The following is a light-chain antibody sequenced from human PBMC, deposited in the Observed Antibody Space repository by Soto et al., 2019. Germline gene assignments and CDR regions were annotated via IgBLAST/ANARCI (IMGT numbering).Light chain of an antibody. CDR3: QSYDSSLSGHYV. CDR2: GNS. J-gene: IGLJ1*01. CDR1: SSNIGAGYD. V-gene: IGLV1-40*01. Sequence: QSVLTQPPSVSGAPGQRVTISCTGSSSNIGAGYDVHWYQQLPGTAPKLLIYGNSNRPSGVPDRFSGSKSGTSASLAITGLQAEDEADYYCQSYDSSLSGHYVFGIGTKVTVL.